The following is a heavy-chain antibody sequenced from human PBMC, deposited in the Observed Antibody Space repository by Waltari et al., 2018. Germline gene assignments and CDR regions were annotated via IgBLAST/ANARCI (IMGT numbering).Heavy chain of an antibody. V-gene: IGHV4-38-2*02. D-gene: IGHD2-15*01. CDR3: ARDRYCSGGSCYFGYFDY. CDR2: IDHSGST. J-gene: IGHJ4*02. CDR1: GYSISSGYY. Sequence: QVQLQESGPGLVKPSETLSLTCAVSGYSISSGYYWGWIRQPPGKGLEWIGSIDHSGSTYYNPSLKSRVTISVDTSKNQFSLKLSSGTAADTAVYYCARDRYCSGGSCYFGYFDYWGQGTLVTVSS.